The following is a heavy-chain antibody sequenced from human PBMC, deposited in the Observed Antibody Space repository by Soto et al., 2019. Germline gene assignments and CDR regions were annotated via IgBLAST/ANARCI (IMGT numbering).Heavy chain of an antibody. Sequence: SETLSLTCSVSNDSIRSDNWWSWVRQPPGKGLEWIGEIFHSGSSNNNPSLKSRVTLSVDKTKNEFSLKLHSVTAADTAVYYCARRLFVRGTLGYYDYWGQGTLVTVSS. CDR1: NDSIRSDNW. D-gene: IGHD3-10*02. CDR2: IFHSGSS. CDR3: ARRLFVRGTLGYYDY. J-gene: IGHJ4*02. V-gene: IGHV4-4*02.